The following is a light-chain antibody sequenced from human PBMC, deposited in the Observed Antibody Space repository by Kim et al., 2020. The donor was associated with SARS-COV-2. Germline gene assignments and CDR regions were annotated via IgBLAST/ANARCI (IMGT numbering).Light chain of an antibody. CDR3: QSYDRSLSGSV. CDR2: GNT. Sequence: QRVTISCTGSSSNIGAYDDLHWYQQLPGTAPTLLIHGNTNRPSGVPDRFSGSKSGTSASLDITGLQAEDEAVYYCQSYDRSLSGSVFGGGTQLTVL. V-gene: IGLV1-40*01. J-gene: IGLJ3*02. CDR1: SSNIGAYDD.